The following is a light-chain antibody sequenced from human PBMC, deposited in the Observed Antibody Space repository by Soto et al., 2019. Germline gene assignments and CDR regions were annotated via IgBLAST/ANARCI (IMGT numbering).Light chain of an antibody. V-gene: IGKV1-12*01. CDR1: QGISGW. CDR3: LQSNNFPPLT. Sequence: MQMTQSPSSVSASVGDRVTITCRASQGISGWLAWYQQKPGKAPKLLIYATSTSQSGVPPRFSGSASGTDFTLTISSLQPEDFATYYCLQSNNFPPLTFGGGTKVEIK. J-gene: IGKJ4*01. CDR2: ATS.